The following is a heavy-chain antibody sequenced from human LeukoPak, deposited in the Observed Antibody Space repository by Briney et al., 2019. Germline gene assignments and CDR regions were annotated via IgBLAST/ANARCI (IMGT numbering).Heavy chain of an antibody. CDR1: GFTVSSNY. D-gene: IGHD2-2*03. CDR2: IYSGGST. Sequence: PGGSLRLSCAASGFTVSSNYMSWVRQAPGKGLEWVSVIYSGGSTYYADSVKGRFTISRDNSKNTLYLQMNSLRAEDTAVYYCARVDYYYGMDVWGQGTTVTVSS. J-gene: IGHJ6*02. V-gene: IGHV3-66*01. CDR3: ARVDYYYGMDV.